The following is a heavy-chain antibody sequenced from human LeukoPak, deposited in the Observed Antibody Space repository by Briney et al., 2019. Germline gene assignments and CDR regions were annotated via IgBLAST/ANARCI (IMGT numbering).Heavy chain of an antibody. CDR3: ARDQGAYYYDSSSAHYYYYGMDV. CDR1: GFTFSSYA. J-gene: IGHJ6*02. Sequence: GRSLRLSCAASGFTFSSYAMHWVRQAPGKGLEWVAVISYDGSNKYYADSVKGRFTISRDNSKNTLYLQMNSLRAEDTAVYYCARDQGAYYYDSSSAHYYYYGMDVWGQGTTVTVSS. D-gene: IGHD3-22*01. V-gene: IGHV3-30-3*01. CDR2: ISYDGSNK.